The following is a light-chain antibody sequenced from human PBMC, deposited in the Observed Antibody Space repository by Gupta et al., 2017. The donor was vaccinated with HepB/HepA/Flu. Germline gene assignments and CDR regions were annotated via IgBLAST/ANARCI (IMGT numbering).Light chain of an antibody. V-gene: IGLV3-21*03. J-gene: IGLJ1*01. Sequence: SYVLTQPPSVSVAPGKTARITCGGDNIESKSVHWYQQKPGQAPVLVLYNDYDRPSGIPERFSGSNSGNTATLTISGVEAGDEADYYCQVWDTRNDHPRYVFGTGTRVTVL. CDR2: NDY. CDR1: NIESKS. CDR3: QVWDTRNDHPRYV.